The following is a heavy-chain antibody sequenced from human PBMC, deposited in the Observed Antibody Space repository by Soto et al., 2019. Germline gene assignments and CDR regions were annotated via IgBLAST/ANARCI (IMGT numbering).Heavy chain of an antibody. Sequence: QVQLVQSGAEVKKPGASVKVFCKASGYTFTSYDINWVRQATGQGLEWMGWMNPNSGNTGSAQKLQGRVTMTRNTSISTAYMELSSVRSEGTAVYYCARQKARLRFLECLWGYGMAVWGQGTTVTVSS. D-gene: IGHD3-3*01. J-gene: IGHJ6*02. CDR2: MNPNSGNT. CDR3: ARQKARLRFLECLWGYGMAV. CDR1: GYTFTSYD. V-gene: IGHV1-8*01.